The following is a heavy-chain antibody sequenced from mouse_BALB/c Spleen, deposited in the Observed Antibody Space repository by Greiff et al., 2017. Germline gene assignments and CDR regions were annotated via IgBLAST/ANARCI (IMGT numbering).Heavy chain of an antibody. V-gene: IGHV5-4*02. J-gene: IGHJ4*01. CDR3: ARGYYGSRVEPYYAMDY. CDR1: GFTFSDYY. D-gene: IGHD1-1*01. Sequence: EVQLVESGGGLVKSGGSLKLSCAASGFTFSDYYMYWVRQTPEKRLEWVATISDGGSYTYYPDSVKGRFTISRDNARNILYLQMSSLRSEDTAMYYCARGYYGSRVEPYYAMDYWGQGTSVTVSS. CDR2: ISDGGSYT.